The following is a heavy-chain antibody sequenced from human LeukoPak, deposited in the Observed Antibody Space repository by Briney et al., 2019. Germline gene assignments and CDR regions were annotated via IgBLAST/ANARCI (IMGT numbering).Heavy chain of an antibody. V-gene: IGHV4-59*08. CDR1: GGSISSYY. CDR2: IYYSGST. D-gene: IGHD1-26*01. J-gene: IGHJ3*02. CDR3: ARPAYSGSYYIPFDI. Sequence: SETLSLTCTVSGGSISSYYWSWTRQPPGKGLEWIGNIYYSGSTNCNPSLKSRVTISVDTSKNQFSLELSSVTAADTAVYYCARPAYSGSYYIPFDIWGQGTVVTVSS.